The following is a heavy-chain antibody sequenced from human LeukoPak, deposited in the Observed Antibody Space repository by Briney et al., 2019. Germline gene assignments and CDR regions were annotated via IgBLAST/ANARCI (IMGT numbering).Heavy chain of an antibody. CDR1: GFTFSSYG. D-gene: IGHD3-10*01. V-gene: IGHV3-30*02. Sequence: GGSLRLSCAASGFTFSSYGMHWVRQAPGKGLEWVAFIRYDGSNKYYADSVKGRFTISRDNSKNTLYLQMDSLRAEDAAVYYCAIGGGGSGNYYYFDYWGQGTLVTVSS. CDR3: AIGGGGSGNYYYFDY. CDR2: IRYDGSNK. J-gene: IGHJ4*02.